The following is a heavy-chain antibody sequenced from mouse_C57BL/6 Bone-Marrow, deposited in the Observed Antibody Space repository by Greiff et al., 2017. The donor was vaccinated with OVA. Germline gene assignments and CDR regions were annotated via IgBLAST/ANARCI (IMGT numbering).Heavy chain of an antibody. Sequence: QVQLQQSGAELVRPGTSVKVSCKASGYAFTNYLIEWVKQRPGQGLEWIGVINPGSGGTNNNEKFKGKATLTADKSSSTAYMQLSSLTSEDSAVYFCARSTVYYFDYWGQGTTLTVSS. CDR2: INPGSGGT. D-gene: IGHD1-1*01. J-gene: IGHJ2*01. CDR1: GYAFTNYL. CDR3: ARSTVYYFDY. V-gene: IGHV1-54*01.